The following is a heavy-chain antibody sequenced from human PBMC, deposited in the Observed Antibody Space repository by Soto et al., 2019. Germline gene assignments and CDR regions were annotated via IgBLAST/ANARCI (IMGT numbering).Heavy chain of an antibody. CDR2: INSGGGNT. V-gene: IGHV1-46*01. CDR3: AGGNCGGDCYFDF. Sequence: QVQLVQSGAEVKKPGASVKISCKASGYTFTSYYIHWVRQAPGQGLEWMAAINSGGGNTNYAQKFQGRVTVTRDRSTSTVYMELTSLRFDDTAVYYCAGGNCGGDCYFDFWGQGTLVTVSS. J-gene: IGHJ4*02. D-gene: IGHD2-21*02. CDR1: GYTFTSYY.